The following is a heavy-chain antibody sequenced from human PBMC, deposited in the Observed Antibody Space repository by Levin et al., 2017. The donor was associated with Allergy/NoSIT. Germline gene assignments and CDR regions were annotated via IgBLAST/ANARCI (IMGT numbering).Heavy chain of an antibody. D-gene: IGHD5-12*01. CDR3: AGEAYSGYDLGSGWFDP. CDR1: GYTFTGYY. CDR2: INPNSGGT. V-gene: IGHV1-2*06. Sequence: ASVKVSCKASGYTFTGYYMHWVRQAPGQGLEWMGRINPNSGGTNYAQKFQGRVTMTRDTSISTAYMELSRLRSDDTAVYYCAGEAYSGYDLGSGWFDPWGQGTLVTVSS. J-gene: IGHJ5*02.